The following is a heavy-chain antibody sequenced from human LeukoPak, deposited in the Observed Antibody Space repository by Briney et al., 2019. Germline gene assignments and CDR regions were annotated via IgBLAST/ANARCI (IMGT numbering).Heavy chain of an antibody. CDR1: GSTFSNYW. V-gene: IGHV5-51*01. CDR2: IYPGDSDT. J-gene: IGHJ4*02. D-gene: IGHD4-23*01. CDR3: ARGETGIVTPRANFDY. Sequence: GESLQISCKGSGSTFSNYWIGWVRQLPGEGLEWMRIIYPGDSDTRYSPSFQGQVIISADRSISTAYLQWSSLRASDTAMYYCARGETGIVTPRANFDYWGQGTLVTVSS.